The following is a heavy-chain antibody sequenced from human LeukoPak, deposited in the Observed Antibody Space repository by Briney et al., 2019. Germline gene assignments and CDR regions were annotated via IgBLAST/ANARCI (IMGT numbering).Heavy chain of an antibody. CDR2: IYYSGST. Sequence: SETLSLTCTVSGGSISSSSYYWGWIRQPPGKGLEWIGSIYYSGSTYYNPSLKSRVTISVDTSKNQFSLKLSSVTAADTAVYYCARRWYYYDSSGYYSNWFDPWGQGTLVTVSS. V-gene: IGHV4-39*07. CDR3: ARRWYYYDSSGYYSNWFDP. J-gene: IGHJ5*02. CDR1: GGSISSSSYY. D-gene: IGHD3-22*01.